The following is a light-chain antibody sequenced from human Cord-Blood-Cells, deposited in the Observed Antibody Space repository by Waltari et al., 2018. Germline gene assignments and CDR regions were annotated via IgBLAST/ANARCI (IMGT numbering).Light chain of an antibody. CDR2: QNS. Sequence: SYELTPPPSASVSPGQTASITCSGDKLGDKYACWYQQKPGQSPVPVIYQNSKRPSGIPERFSGSNSGNTATLTISGTQAMDEADYYCQAWDSSTVVFGGGTKLTVL. V-gene: IGLV3-1*01. CDR3: QAWDSSTVV. CDR1: KLGDKY. J-gene: IGLJ2*01.